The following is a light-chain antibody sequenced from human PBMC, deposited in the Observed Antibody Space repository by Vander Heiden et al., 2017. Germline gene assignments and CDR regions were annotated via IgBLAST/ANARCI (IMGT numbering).Light chain of an antibody. J-gene: IGKJ4*01. CDR3: MQSLQAPVT. CDR2: LSS. Sequence: IVMTQSPLSLPDTPGEPASISCRSSQSLLHGNGYNYLDWYLQKPGQSPQLLIHLSSNRASGVPDRFSGSGSGTDFTLKISRVEAEDVGVYYCMQSLQAPVTFGGGTKVEIK. V-gene: IGKV2-28*01. CDR1: QSLLHGNGYNY.